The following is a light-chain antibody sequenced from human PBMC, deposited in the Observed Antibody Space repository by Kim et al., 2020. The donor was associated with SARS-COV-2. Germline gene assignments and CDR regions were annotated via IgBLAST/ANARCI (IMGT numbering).Light chain of an antibody. CDR3: QQRSNWLT. CDR2: DAS. Sequence: SLSPEESATLPCRASQSVSRYLAWYQQKPGQAPSLLIYDASNRATSIPARFSGSGSGTDFTLTISSLEPEDFAVYYCQQRSNWLTFGGGTKVDIK. J-gene: IGKJ4*01. V-gene: IGKV3-11*01. CDR1: QSVSRY.